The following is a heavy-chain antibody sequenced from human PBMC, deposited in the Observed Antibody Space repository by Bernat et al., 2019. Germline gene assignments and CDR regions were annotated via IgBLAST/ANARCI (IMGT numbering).Heavy chain of an antibody. CDR3: AKGEYLRLNWYFDL. J-gene: IGHJ2*01. Sequence: EVQLVESGGGLVQPGGSLRLSCAASGFTFSSYAMSWLRQAPGKGLEWVSAISGSGGGTYYADSVKGRFTISRANSKNKLYLQMNSLRAENTAVYYCAKGEYLRLNWYFDLWGRGTLVTVSS. D-gene: IGHD3-10*01. CDR1: GFTFSSYA. V-gene: IGHV3-23*04. CDR2: ISGSGGGT.